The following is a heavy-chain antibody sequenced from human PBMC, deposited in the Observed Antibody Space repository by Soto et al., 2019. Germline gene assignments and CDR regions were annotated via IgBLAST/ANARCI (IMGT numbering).Heavy chain of an antibody. J-gene: IGHJ5*02. CDR2: IYYSGST. CDR3: ARVPLTYYYGSGSHGGWFDP. V-gene: IGHV4-30-4*01. D-gene: IGHD3-10*01. CDR1: GGSISSGDYY. Sequence: PSETLSLTCTVSGGSISSGDYYWSWIRQPPGKGLEWIGYIYYSGSTYYNPSLKSRVTISVDTSKNQFSLKLSSVTAADTAVYYCARVPLTYYYGSGSHGGWFDPWGQGTLVTVSS.